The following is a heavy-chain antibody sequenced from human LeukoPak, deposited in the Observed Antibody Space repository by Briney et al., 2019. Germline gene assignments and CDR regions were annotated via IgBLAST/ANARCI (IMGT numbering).Heavy chain of an antibody. CDR3: ARSEDSSGYYVDWFDP. CDR2: IYYSGST. Sequence: SETLSLTCTVSGGSISSHYWSWTRQPPGKGLEWIGYIYYSGSTNYNPSLKSRVTISVDTSKNQFSLKLSSVTAADTAVYYCARSEDSSGYYVDWFDPWGQGTLVTVSS. CDR1: GGSISSHY. J-gene: IGHJ5*02. V-gene: IGHV4-59*11. D-gene: IGHD3-22*01.